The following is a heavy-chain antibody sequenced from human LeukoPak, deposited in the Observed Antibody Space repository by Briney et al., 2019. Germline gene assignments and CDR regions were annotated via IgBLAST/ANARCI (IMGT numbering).Heavy chain of an antibody. D-gene: IGHD6-19*01. J-gene: IGHJ4*02. CDR2: IYYSGST. Sequence: SETLSLTCTVSGGSISSYYWSWIRQPPGKGLEWIGYIYYSGSTYYNPSLKSRVTISVDTSKNQFSLKLSSVTAADTAVYYCARHAGGYSSGWYDYWGQGTLVTVSS. CDR3: ARHAGGYSSGWYDY. CDR1: GGSISSYY. V-gene: IGHV4-59*08.